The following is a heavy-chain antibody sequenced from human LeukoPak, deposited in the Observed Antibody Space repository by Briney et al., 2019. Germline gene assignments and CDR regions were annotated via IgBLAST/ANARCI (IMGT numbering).Heavy chain of an antibody. CDR1: GYSFTSYW. V-gene: IGHV5-51*01. Sequence: GESLKISCKGSGYSFTSYWIGWVRQMPGKGLEWMGIIYPGDSDTRYSPSFQGQVTISADKSISTAYLQWSSLKASDTAMYYYARLGYSSGWYWAFDIWGQGTMVTVSS. CDR3: ARLGYSSGWYWAFDI. D-gene: IGHD6-19*01. CDR2: IYPGDSDT. J-gene: IGHJ3*02.